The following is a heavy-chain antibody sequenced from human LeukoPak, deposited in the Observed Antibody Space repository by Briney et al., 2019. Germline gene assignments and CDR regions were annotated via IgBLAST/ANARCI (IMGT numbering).Heavy chain of an antibody. CDR3: ARYSGSYYRLDY. J-gene: IGHJ4*02. CDR2: IYSGGST. CDR1: GFTVSSNY. Sequence: GGSLRLSCAASGFTVSSNYMSWVRQAPGKGLEWVSVIYSGGSTYYADSVKGRFTISRDNSENTLYLQMNSLRAEDMAVYYCARYSGSYYRLDYWGQGTLVTVSS. D-gene: IGHD1-26*01. V-gene: IGHV3-53*01.